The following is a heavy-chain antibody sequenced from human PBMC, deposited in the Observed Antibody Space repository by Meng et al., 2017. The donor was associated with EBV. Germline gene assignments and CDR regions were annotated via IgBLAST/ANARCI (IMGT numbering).Heavy chain of an antibody. CDR2: ISAYNGNT. Sequence: QVQLGQFGAEVKKRGDLVKVCCNASGYTFTRYGISWVRQAPGQGLEWMGWISAYNGNTNYAQKLQGRVTMTTDTSTSTAYMELRSLRSDNTAVYYCACRGDRTDYWGQGTLVTVSS. J-gene: IGHJ4*02. D-gene: IGHD2-21*02. V-gene: IGHV1-18*01. CDR1: GYTFTRYG. CDR3: ACRGDRTDY.